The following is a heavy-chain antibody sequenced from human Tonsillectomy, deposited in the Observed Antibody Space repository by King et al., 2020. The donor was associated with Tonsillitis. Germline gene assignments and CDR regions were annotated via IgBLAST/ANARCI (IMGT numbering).Heavy chain of an antibody. J-gene: IGHJ4*02. D-gene: IGHD6-13*01. V-gene: IGHV4-4*07. Sequence: QLQESGPGLVKPSETLSLTCTVSGGSISSYYWSWIRQPSGKGLEWIGRIYTSGRTNYNLSLKSRVTMSVDTSKNQFSLKLSSVTAADTAVYYCAREFQSSRPLDYWGQGTLVTVSS. CDR3: AREFQSSRPLDY. CDR2: IYTSGRT. CDR1: GGSISSYY.